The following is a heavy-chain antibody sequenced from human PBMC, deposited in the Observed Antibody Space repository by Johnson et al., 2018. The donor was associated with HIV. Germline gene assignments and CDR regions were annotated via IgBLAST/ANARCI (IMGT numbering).Heavy chain of an antibody. CDR1: GFTFSSYA. D-gene: IGHD6-6*01. Sequence: VKLVESGGGLVKPGGSLRLSCAASGFTFSSYAMSWVRQAPGKGLEWVSAISGSGGSTYYADSVKGRFTISRDNSKNTLYLQMNSLRAEDTAVYYCASPIEYSSSADAFDIWGQGTMVTVSS. CDR2: ISGSGGST. CDR3: ASPIEYSSSADAFDI. V-gene: IGHV3-23*04. J-gene: IGHJ3*02.